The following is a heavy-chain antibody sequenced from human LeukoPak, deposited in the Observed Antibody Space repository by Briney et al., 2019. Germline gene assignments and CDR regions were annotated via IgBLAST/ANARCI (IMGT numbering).Heavy chain of an antibody. CDR3: ARYSSGYYFDY. J-gene: IGHJ4*02. Sequence: PSETLSLTCAVYGGSFSGYYWSWTRQPPGKGLEWIGEINHSGSTNYNPSLKSRVTISVDTSKNQFSLKLSSVTAADTAVYYCARYSSGYYFDYWGQGTLVTVSS. D-gene: IGHD3-22*01. CDR2: INHSGST. V-gene: IGHV4-34*01. CDR1: GGSFSGYY.